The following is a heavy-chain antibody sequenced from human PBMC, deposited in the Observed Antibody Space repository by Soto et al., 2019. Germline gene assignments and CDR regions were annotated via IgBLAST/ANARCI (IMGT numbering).Heavy chain of an antibody. V-gene: IGHV1-69*01. CDR1: GGTFSSYA. J-gene: IGHJ2*01. CDR3: ARDYYDSSGYYYPTGWYFDL. Sequence: QVQLVQSGAEVKKPGSSVKVSCKASGGTFSSYAISWVRQAPGQGLEWMGGIIPIFGTANYAQKFQGRVTLTADESTSTAYMELSSLRSEDTAVYYCARDYYDSSGYYYPTGWYFDLWGRGTLVTVSS. CDR2: IIPIFGTA. D-gene: IGHD3-22*01.